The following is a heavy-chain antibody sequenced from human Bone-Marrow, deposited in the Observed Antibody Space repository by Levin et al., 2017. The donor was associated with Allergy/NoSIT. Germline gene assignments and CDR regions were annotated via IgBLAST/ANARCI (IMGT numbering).Heavy chain of an antibody. CDR3: ARDLYCSGGSCHSDAFDL. J-gene: IGHJ3*01. Sequence: SVKVSCKASRGSFSSYAISWVRQAPGQGLEWMGGIIPIFDTTNYAQKFQGRVTITADESASTAYMELSSLRSEDTAVYYCARDLYCSGGSCHSDAFDLWGQGTMVIVSS. V-gene: IGHV1-69*13. D-gene: IGHD2-15*01. CDR2: IIPIFDTT. CDR1: RGSFSSYA.